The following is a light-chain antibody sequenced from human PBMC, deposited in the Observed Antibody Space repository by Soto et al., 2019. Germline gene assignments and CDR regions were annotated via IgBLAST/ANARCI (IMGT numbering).Light chain of an antibody. Sequence: EIEVTQSPSTMSVSPGARATLSCRASQSVRSNLAWYQQKPGQAPRLLIYGASTRATGIPARLSGSGSGTDFPLTISRMQPEDFALYYCQQYGSSWTFGHGTKVDIK. CDR1: QSVRSN. CDR3: QQYGSSWT. J-gene: IGKJ1*01. CDR2: GAS. V-gene: IGKV3-15*01.